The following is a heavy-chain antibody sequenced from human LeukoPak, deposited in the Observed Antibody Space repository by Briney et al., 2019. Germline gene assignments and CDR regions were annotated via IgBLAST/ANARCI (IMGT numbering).Heavy chain of an antibody. D-gene: IGHD2-8*01. V-gene: IGHV3-21*01. Sequence: GGSLRLSCAASGFTFSSYSMNWVRQAPGKGLEWVSSISSSSSYIYYADSVKGRFTISRDNAKNSLYLQMNSLRAEDTAVYYCARDLMVYAKDWFDPWGQGTLVIVSS. CDR1: GFTFSSYS. CDR3: ARDLMVYAKDWFDP. CDR2: ISSSSSYI. J-gene: IGHJ5*02.